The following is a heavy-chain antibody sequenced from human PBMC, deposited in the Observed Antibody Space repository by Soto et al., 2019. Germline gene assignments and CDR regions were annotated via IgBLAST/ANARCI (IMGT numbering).Heavy chain of an antibody. CDR1: GYSFTSYW. V-gene: IGHV5-51*01. Sequence: GESLKISCKGSGYSFTSYWIGWVRQMPGKGLEWMGIIYPGDSATRYSPSFQGQVTISADKSISTAYLQWSSLKASDTAMYYCARHKDDYDSSGYSNWFGPCRQRTLFTVAS. CDR3: ARHKDDYDSSGYSNWFGP. J-gene: IGHJ5*02. CDR2: IYPGDSAT. D-gene: IGHD3-22*01.